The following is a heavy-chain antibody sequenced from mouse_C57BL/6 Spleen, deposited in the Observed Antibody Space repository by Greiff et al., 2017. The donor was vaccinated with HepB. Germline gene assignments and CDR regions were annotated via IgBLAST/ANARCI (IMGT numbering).Heavy chain of an antibody. CDR1: GYTFTDYY. CDR3: ATGNYLYFDY. J-gene: IGHJ2*01. Sequence: EVQLQQSGPELVKPGASVKISCKASGYTFTDYYMNWVKQSHGKSLEWIGDINPNNGGTSYNQKFKGKATLTVDKSSSTAYMELRSLTSEDSAVYYCATGNYLYFDYWGQGTTLTVSS. CDR2: INPNNGGT. V-gene: IGHV1-26*01. D-gene: IGHD2-1*01.